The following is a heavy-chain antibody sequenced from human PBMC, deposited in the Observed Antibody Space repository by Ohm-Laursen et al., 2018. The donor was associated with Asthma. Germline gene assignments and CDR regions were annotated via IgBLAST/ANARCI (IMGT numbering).Heavy chain of an antibody. D-gene: IGHD3-16*01. CDR2: ISGSGDIT. J-gene: IGHJ6*02. V-gene: IGHV3-23*01. CDR1: GFTFSSYG. CDR3: AKDWGLDV. Sequence: GSLRLSCAASGFTFSSYGMSWVRQAPGKGLEWVSAISGSGDITYYADSVKGRFTISRDNSKNTLYLQMNSPRAEDTAVYYCAKDWGLDVWGQGTTVTVSS.